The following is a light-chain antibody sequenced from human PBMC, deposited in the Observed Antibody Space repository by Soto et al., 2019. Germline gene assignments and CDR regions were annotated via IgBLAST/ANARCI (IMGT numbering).Light chain of an antibody. Sequence: EVVMTQSPATLSVSPGEGVTLSCRASQGIGDTLAWYQHKPGQTPRLLIYDTSTRATGVPARFRGSRSGPDFTLTISSLQPEDSATYYCHQYYNRPPWTFGQGTKVDIK. CDR2: DTS. CDR1: QGIGDT. CDR3: HQYYNRPPWT. J-gene: IGKJ1*01. V-gene: IGKV3-15*01.